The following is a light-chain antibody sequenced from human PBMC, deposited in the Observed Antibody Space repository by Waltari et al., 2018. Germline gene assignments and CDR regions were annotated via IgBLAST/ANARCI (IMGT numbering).Light chain of an antibody. CDR2: AAS. Sequence: TVMTQSPATLSLSPGEPATLSCRASQSVKVNLAWYQQQVDQTPRLLIYAASSRNTGIPGRFSGSGSGTDFTLTISSLQSEDFAVYYCQQYDEWPFTFGQGTKVDFK. V-gene: IGKV3-15*01. J-gene: IGKJ2*01. CDR3: QQYDEWPFT. CDR1: QSVKVN.